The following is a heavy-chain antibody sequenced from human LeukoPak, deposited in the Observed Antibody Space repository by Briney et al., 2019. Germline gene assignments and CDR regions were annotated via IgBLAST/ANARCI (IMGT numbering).Heavy chain of an antibody. J-gene: IGHJ5*02. Sequence: GGSLRLSCAASGFTFSSYSMNWVRQAPGKGLEWVSYISSSSSTIYYADSVKGRFTISRDNSKNTLYLQMNSLRAEDTAVYYCAKPIVVGNNWFDPWGQGTLVTVSS. CDR2: ISSSSSTI. CDR1: GFTFSSYS. V-gene: IGHV3-48*01. CDR3: AKPIVVGNNWFDP. D-gene: IGHD2-21*01.